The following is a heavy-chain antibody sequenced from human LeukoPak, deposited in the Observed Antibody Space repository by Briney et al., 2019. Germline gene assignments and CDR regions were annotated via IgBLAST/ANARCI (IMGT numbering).Heavy chain of an antibody. V-gene: IGHV3-7*05. CDR3: AKKPGGNSGPFDY. Sequence: PGGSLRLSCAASGFTFSSYWMNWVRQAPGKGLEWVANIKQDGSEKCYVDSVKGRFTISRDNAKNSLYLQMNSLRAEDTAVYYCAKKPGGNSGPFDYWGQGTLVTVSS. D-gene: IGHD4-23*01. CDR2: IKQDGSEK. CDR1: GFTFSSYW. J-gene: IGHJ4*02.